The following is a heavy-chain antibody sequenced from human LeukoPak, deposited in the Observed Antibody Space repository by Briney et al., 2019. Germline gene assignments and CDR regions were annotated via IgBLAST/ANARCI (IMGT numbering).Heavy chain of an antibody. CDR3: VKVASSPGPFDY. D-gene: IGHD6-13*01. J-gene: IGHJ4*02. CDR1: GFTFSNYA. V-gene: IGHV3-64D*06. CDR2: INSNGDST. Sequence: PGGSLRLSCSASGFTFSNYALYCVRRAPGKGLEYVSAINSNGDSTFYADSVKGRFTISRDNSKNTLDLQMSSLRVEDTAVYYCVKVASSPGPFDYWGQGTLVTVSS.